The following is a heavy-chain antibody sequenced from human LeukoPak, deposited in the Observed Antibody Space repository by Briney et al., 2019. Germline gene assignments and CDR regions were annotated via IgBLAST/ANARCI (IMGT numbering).Heavy chain of an antibody. CDR2: IIPIFGTA. J-gene: IGHJ6*02. V-gene: IGHV1-69*05. D-gene: IGHD3-10*02. CDR3: AVFGELFYYGMDV. CDR1: GGTFISYA. Sequence: GASVKVSCKASGGTFISYAISWVRQAPGQGLEWMGGIIPIFGTANYAQKFQGRVTMTTDTSTSTAYMELRSLRSDDTAVYYCAVFGELFYYGMDVWGQGTTVTVSS.